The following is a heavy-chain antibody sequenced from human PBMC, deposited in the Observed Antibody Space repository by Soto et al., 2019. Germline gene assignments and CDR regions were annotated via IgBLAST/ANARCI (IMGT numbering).Heavy chain of an antibody. J-gene: IGHJ4*02. CDR1: GGSISSYY. CDR3: ARGEVRVAMPSGY. Sequence: QVQLQESGPGLVKPSETLSLTCTVSGGSISSYYWSWIRQPPGKGLEWIGYIYYSGSTNHNPSLKSRVTISVDTSKNQFSLKLSSVTAADTAVYYCARGEVRVAMPSGYWGQGTLVTVSS. CDR2: IYYSGST. D-gene: IGHD2-2*01. V-gene: IGHV4-59*01.